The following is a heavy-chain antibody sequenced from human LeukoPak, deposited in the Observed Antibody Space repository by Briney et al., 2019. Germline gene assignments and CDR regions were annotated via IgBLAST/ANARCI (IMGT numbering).Heavy chain of an antibody. J-gene: IGHJ4*02. CDR3: ARTYYYDSSVNYFDY. V-gene: IGHV1-2*02. CDR1: GYTFTGYY. CDR2: FNPNSGGT. Sequence: ASVKVSCKASGYTFTGYYMHWVRQAPGQGLEWMGWFNPNSGGTNYAQKFQGRVTMTRDTSISTAYMELSRLRSDDTAVYYCARTYYYDSSVNYFDYWGQGTLVTVSS. D-gene: IGHD3-22*01.